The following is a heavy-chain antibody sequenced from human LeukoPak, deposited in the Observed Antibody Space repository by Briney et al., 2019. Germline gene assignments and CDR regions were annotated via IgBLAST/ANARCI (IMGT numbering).Heavy chain of an antibody. CDR2: IIPILGIA. Sequence: SVKVSCKDSRGTFSSYAISWVRQAPGQGLEWMGRIIPILGIANYAQKFQGRVTITADKSTSTAYMELSSLRSEDTAVYYCASYEWFGELERIYYYYGMDVWGQGTTVTVSS. D-gene: IGHD3-10*01. CDR1: RGTFSSYA. CDR3: ASYEWFGELERIYYYYGMDV. J-gene: IGHJ6*02. V-gene: IGHV1-69*04.